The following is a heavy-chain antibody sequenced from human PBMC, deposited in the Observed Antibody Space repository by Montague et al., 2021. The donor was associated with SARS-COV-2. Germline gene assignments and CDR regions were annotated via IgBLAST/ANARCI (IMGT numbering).Heavy chain of an antibody. CDR1: GFTFSDHA. CDR3: ARDDYYGSEKYPSDMDV. D-gene: IGHD3-10*01. J-gene: IGHJ6*03. V-gene: IGHV3-30*04. CDR2: MWSDGTNK. Sequence: SLRLSCAASGFTFSDHAMHWVRQAPGKGLEWVAVMWSDGTNKYCAESVRGRSTISRDNSKNMFYLQMNSLTPENTGVYYCARDDYYGSEKYPSDMDVWGKGTTVTVSS.